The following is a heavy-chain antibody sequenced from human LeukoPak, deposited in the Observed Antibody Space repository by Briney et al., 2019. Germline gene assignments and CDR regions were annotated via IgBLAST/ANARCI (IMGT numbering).Heavy chain of an antibody. CDR2: ISFDGSLQ. Sequence: GGSLRLPCEASGFSFDTYAYHWVRQAPGKGLEWVAVISFDGSLQYYTDSVKGRFTISRDISTNTLYLQMNSLRPEDTAVYYCARGHLRIAALIDYWGQGTLVSVSS. J-gene: IGHJ4*02. V-gene: IGHV3-30*04. CDR1: GFSFDTYA. CDR3: ARGHLRIAALIDY. D-gene: IGHD6-6*01.